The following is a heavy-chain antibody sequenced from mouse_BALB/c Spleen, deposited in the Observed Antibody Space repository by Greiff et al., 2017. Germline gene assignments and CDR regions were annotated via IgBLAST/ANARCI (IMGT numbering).Heavy chain of an antibody. V-gene: IGHV1-31*01. CDR3: ARSLDSPYAMDY. J-gene: IGHJ4*01. Sequence: VQLQQSGPELVKPGASVKISCKASGYSFTGYYMHWVKQSHVKSLEWIGRINPYNGATSYNQNFKDKASLTVDKSSSTAYMELHSLTSEDSAVYYCARSLDSPYAMDYWGQGTSVTVSS. CDR1: GYSFTGYY. CDR2: INPYNGAT.